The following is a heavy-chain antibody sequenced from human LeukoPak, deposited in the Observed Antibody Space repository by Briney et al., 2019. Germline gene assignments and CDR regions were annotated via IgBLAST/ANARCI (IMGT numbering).Heavy chain of an antibody. CDR1: GFTFSSYA. CDR2: ISGSGGST. Sequence: GGSLRLSCAASGFTFSSYAMSWVHQAPGRGLEWVSAISGSGGSTYYADSVTGRFTISRDNSKNTLYLQMNSLRAEDTAVYDCAKGILGRFDYWGQGTLVTVSS. D-gene: IGHD3-16*01. J-gene: IGHJ4*02. CDR3: AKGILGRFDY. V-gene: IGHV3-23*01.